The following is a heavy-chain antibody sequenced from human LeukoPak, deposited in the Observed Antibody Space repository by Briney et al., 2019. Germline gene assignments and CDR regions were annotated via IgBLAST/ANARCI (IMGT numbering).Heavy chain of an antibody. Sequence: PSETLSLTCAVYGGSFSGYYWSWIRQPPGKGLEWIGEINHSGGTNYNPSLKSRVTISVDTSKNQFSLKLSSVTAADTAVYYCARGLQGYCSGGSCYAIHHFDYWGQGTLVTVSS. D-gene: IGHD2-15*01. CDR1: GGSFSGYY. J-gene: IGHJ4*02. V-gene: IGHV4-34*01. CDR3: ARGLQGYCSGGSCYAIHHFDY. CDR2: INHSGGT.